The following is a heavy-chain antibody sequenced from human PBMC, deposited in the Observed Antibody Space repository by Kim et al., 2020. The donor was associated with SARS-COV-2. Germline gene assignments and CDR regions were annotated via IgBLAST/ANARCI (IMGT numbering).Heavy chain of an antibody. CDR3: ARDEPASSWYWVGYYYVMDV. Sequence: GGSLRLSCAASGFTFSGYSMNWVRQAPGKGLEWVSSISNSSSYIYYAYSVKRRFTISRDNAKNSLYLQMNSLRAEDTAVYYCARDEPASSWYWVGYYYVMDVWGQAATVTASS. CDR1: GFTFSGYS. CDR2: ISNSSSYI. J-gene: IGHJ6*02. D-gene: IGHD6-13*01. V-gene: IGHV3-21*01.